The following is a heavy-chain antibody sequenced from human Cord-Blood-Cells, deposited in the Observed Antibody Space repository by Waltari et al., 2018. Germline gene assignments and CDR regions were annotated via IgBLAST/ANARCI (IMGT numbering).Heavy chain of an antibody. J-gene: IGHJ3*02. Sequence: QVQLVQSGAEVKKPGSSVKVSCQASGGTFSSYAISWVRQAHGQGLEWMGRNIPILGIANYAQKYQGRVTITADKSTSTAYMELSSLRSEDTAVYYCASLRGKRIPSPIDAFDIWGQGTMVTVSS. D-gene: IGHD3-16*01. CDR1: GGTFSSYA. CDR3: ASLRGKRIPSPIDAFDI. V-gene: IGHV1-69*09. CDR2: NIPILGIA.